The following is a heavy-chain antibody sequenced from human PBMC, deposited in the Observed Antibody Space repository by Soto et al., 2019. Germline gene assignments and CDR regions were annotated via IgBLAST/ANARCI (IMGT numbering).Heavy chain of an antibody. V-gene: IGHV1-8*01. CDR2: MNPNSGNT. CDR1: GYTFTSYD. Sequence: QVQLVQSGAEVKKPGASVKVSCKASGYTFTSYDINWVRQATGQGLEWMGWMNPNSGNTGYAQKFQGRVTMTRSTXXNTAYMELSSLRSEDTAVYYCARGDSRSWTFPTDYWGQGTLVTVAS. J-gene: IGHJ4*02. D-gene: IGHD6-13*01. CDR3: ARGDSRSWTFPTDY.